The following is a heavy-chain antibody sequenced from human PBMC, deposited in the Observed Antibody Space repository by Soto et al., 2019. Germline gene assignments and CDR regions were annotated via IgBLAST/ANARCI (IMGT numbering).Heavy chain of an antibody. Sequence: ASVKVSCKASSYTFTNFGISWVRQAPGQGLEWMGWISAYNGNTNYAQKFQGRVTITRDTSASTAYMELSSLRSEDTAVYYCARAVAVAADFDYWGQGTLVTVSS. D-gene: IGHD6-19*01. CDR2: ISAYNGNT. CDR3: ARAVAVAADFDY. CDR1: SYTFTNFG. V-gene: IGHV1-18*01. J-gene: IGHJ4*02.